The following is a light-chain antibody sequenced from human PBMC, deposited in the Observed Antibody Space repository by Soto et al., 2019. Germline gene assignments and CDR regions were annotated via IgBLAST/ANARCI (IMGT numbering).Light chain of an antibody. CDR1: SSDVGLYNY. CDR3: CSYAGRYTWV. J-gene: IGLJ3*02. V-gene: IGLV2-11*01. CDR2: DVT. Sequence: QSALTQPRSVSGSPGQSVTISCTGTSSDVGLYNYVSWYQYHPGKAPKLIIYDVTMRPSGVPDRFSGSKSGNTASLTISGLQAEDEADYYCCSYAGRYTWVFGGGTQLTVL.